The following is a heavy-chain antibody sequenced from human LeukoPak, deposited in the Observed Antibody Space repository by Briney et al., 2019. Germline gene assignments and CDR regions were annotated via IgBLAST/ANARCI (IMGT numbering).Heavy chain of an antibody. V-gene: IGHV3-53*01. CDR3: ARDVVVPAALLYYYYGMDV. CDR1: GFTVSSNY. J-gene: IGHJ6*02. CDR2: IYSGGST. Sequence: PGGSLRLSCAASGFTVSSNYMSWVRQAPGKGLEWVSIIYSGGSTYYADSVKGRFTISRDNSKNTLYLQMNSLRAEDTAVYYCARDVVVPAALLYYYYGMDVWGQGTTVTVSS. D-gene: IGHD2-2*01.